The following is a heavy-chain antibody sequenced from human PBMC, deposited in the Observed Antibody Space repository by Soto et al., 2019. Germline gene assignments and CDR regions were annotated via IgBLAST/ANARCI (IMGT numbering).Heavy chain of an antibody. V-gene: IGHV3-23*01. Sequence: QPGGSLRLSCAASGFTFSSYAMSWVRQAPGKGLEWVSAISGSGGSTYYADSVKGRFTISRDNSKNTLYLQMNSLRAEDTAVYYCAKDLGRYCSGGSCYRKAFDIWGQGTMVTVSS. J-gene: IGHJ3*02. CDR3: AKDLGRYCSGGSCYRKAFDI. D-gene: IGHD2-15*01. CDR2: ISGSGGST. CDR1: GFTFSSYA.